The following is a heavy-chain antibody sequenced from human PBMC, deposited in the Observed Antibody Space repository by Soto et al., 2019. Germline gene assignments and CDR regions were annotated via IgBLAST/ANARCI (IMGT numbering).Heavy chain of an antibody. Sequence: GGSLSLSCAASGFSFSSYSMVWVRQAPGKGLEWVSTFSGSDSKTYYADSVKGRFTISRDNSKNTLYLQMNSLRAEDTARYYCAKALGTYYYGAVDFWGQGTQVTVSS. D-gene: IGHD3-10*01. CDR2: FSGSDSKT. V-gene: IGHV3-23*01. J-gene: IGHJ4*02. CDR1: GFSFSSYS. CDR3: AKALGTYYYGAVDF.